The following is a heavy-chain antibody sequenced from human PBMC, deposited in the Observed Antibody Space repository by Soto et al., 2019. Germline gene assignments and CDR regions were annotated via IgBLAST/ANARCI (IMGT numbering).Heavy chain of an antibody. CDR2: IIPIFGIA. CDR1: GGTFSRYS. Sequence: QVQLVQSAAEVKKPGSSVKVSCKASGGTFSRYSITWVRQAPGHGLEWIGRIIPIFGIASYAQKFQGRVTMTPDDSTSTAYMELSSVRSEDTAVYYCAREDRDRETGLVPAAIDGSDVWGQGTTGTVSS. D-gene: IGHD2-2*01. V-gene: IGHV1-69*08. J-gene: IGHJ6*02. CDR3: AREDRDRETGLVPAAIDGSDV.